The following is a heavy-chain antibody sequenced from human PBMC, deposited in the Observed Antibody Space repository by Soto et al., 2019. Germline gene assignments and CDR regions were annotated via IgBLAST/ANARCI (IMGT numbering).Heavy chain of an antibody. J-gene: IGHJ4*02. V-gene: IGHV3-7*03. D-gene: IGHD2-2*01. CDR2: IKQDGSDE. CDR1: GFTFSTYW. CDR3: ARDRCSSTSCFFDY. Sequence: GGSLRLSCAASGFTFSTYWMGWVRQAPGKGLEWVANIKQDGSDEYYVDSVKGRFIISRDNTKNSLFLQMNSLRAEDTAVYYCARDRCSSTSCFFDYWGQGTPVTVSS.